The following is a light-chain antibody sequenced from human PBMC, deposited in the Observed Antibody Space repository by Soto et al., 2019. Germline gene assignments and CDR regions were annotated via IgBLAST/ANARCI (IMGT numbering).Light chain of an antibody. CDR1: RSVSSNY. CDR3: QQFGSSSYT. CDR2: GAS. Sequence: EIVLTQSPGTLSLSPGERATLSCRASRSVSSNYLAWYQQKPGQAPRLLIYGASSRATGIPDRFSGSGSGTDFTLSITRLEPEDFALYYCQQFGSSSYTFGQGTKLEIK. V-gene: IGKV3-20*01. J-gene: IGKJ2*01.